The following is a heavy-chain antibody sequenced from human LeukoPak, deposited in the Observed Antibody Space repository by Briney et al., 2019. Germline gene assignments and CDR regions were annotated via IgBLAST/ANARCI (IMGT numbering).Heavy chain of an antibody. D-gene: IGHD3-22*01. Sequence: SVKVSCKASGGTFSRYALSWVRQAPGRGLEWMGGIIPNFGKANYAQKLQGIVMITTEESTSTAYMELSSLRSEDTAVYYCARGRSKGSHYYDSSGYYAAPHNNWFEPWGQGTLVTVSS. CDR1: GGTFSRYA. J-gene: IGHJ5*02. V-gene: IGHV1-69*05. CDR2: IIPNFGKA. CDR3: ARGRSKGSHYYDSSGYYAAPHNNWFEP.